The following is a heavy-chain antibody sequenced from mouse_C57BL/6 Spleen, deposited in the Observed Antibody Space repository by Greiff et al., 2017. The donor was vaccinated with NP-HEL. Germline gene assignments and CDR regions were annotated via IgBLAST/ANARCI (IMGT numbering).Heavy chain of an antibody. CDR2: INPNNGGT. Sequence: EVQLQQSGPELVKPGASVKISCKASGYTFTDYYMNWVKQSHGKSLEWIGDINPNNGGTSYNQKFKGKATLTVDKSSSTAYMELRSLTSEDSAVYYCAEDYFDYWGQGTTLTVSS. CDR3: AEDYFDY. CDR1: GYTFTDYY. J-gene: IGHJ2*01. V-gene: IGHV1-26*01.